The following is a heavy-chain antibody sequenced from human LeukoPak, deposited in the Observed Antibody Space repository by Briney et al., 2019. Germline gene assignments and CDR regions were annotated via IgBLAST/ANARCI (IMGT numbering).Heavy chain of an antibody. CDR3: ARSRRDGYNLEFDY. V-gene: IGHV4-59*01. J-gene: IGHJ4*02. CDR1: GGSISSYY. CDR2: IYYSEST. D-gene: IGHD5-24*01. Sequence: PSETLSLTCTVSGGSISSYYWSWIRQPPGKGLEWIGYIYYSESTNYNPSLKSRVTISVDTSKNQFSLKLSSVTAADTAVYYCARSRRDGYNLEFDYWGQGTLVTVSS.